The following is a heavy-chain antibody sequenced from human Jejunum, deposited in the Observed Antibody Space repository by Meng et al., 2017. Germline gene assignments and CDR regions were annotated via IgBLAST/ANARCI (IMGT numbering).Heavy chain of an antibody. J-gene: IGHJ4*02. D-gene: IGHD1-26*01. CDR3: ARTVLYSGGYYFDF. V-gene: IGHV4-61*01. CDR1: GDSVSSDNYY. CDR2: VYYSGHT. Sequence: SETLSLTCTVSGDSVSSDNYYWSWIRQPPGQGLEWIGYVYYSGHTDYNPSLKRRVTISVDKSTNQFSLRLNSVTAAGTAVYYCARTVLYSGGYYFDFWGQGALVTVSS.